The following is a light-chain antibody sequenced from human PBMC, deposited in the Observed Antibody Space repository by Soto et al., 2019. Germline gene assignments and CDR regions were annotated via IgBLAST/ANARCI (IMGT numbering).Light chain of an antibody. J-gene: IGKJ4*01. Sequence: EIVMTQSPATLSVSPGERATLSCRASQSVNIYLFWYQQKPAQAPRLLIFGASSRATAIPTRFSGSGSGTEFNLTISSMQSEDVAFYFYQQYEDWLRLTFGGGTKVEIK. CDR2: GAS. CDR3: QQYEDWLRLT. CDR1: QSVNIY. V-gene: IGKV3D-15*01.